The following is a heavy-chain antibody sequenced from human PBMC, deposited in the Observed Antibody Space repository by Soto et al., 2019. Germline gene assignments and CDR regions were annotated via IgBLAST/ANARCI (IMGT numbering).Heavy chain of an antibody. D-gene: IGHD6-13*01. CDR2: TYYRSKWYN. Sequence: SQTLSLTFATSGDSVSSNSSAWNCISQSPSRGLEWLGRTYYRSKWYNDYAVSVKSRITINPDTSKNQFSLQLNSVTPEDTAVYYCARDGAAGTKYYFDYWGQGTLVTVSS. CDR1: GDSVSSNSSA. J-gene: IGHJ4*02. V-gene: IGHV6-1*01. CDR3: ARDGAAGTKYYFDY.